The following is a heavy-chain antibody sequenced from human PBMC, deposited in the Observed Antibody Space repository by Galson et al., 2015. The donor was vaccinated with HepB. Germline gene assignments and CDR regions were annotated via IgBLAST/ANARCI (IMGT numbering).Heavy chain of an antibody. CDR1: GDSINSRSFF. J-gene: IGHJ4*02. D-gene: IGHD2-2*01. V-gene: IGHV4-39*07. CDR2: IYYSGST. CDR3: ASHPVVPGAMSDY. Sequence: SETLSLTCTVSGDSINSRSFFWGWIRQPPGKGLEWIGSIYYSGSTYYNPSLKTRVTISVDTSKNQFSLKLSSVTAADTAIYYCASHPVVPGAMSDYWGQGTLVTVSS.